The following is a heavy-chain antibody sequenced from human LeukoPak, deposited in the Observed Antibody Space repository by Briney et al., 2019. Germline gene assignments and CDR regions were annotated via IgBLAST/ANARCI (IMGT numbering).Heavy chain of an antibody. CDR2: IYHSGST. Sequence: SQTLSLTCTVSGGSISSGGYYWGWIRQPPGKGLEWIGYIYHSGSTYYNPSLKSRITISVDTSKKQFSLKLSSVTAADTAVYYCARLNCGGDCYIDYWGQGTLVTVSS. J-gene: IGHJ4*02. CDR1: GGSISSGGYY. V-gene: IGHV4-30-2*01. D-gene: IGHD2-21*02. CDR3: ARLNCGGDCYIDY.